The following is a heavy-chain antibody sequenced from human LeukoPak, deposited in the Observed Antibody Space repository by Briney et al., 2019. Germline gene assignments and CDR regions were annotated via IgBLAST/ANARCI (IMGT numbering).Heavy chain of an antibody. V-gene: IGHV1-2*02. CDR3: ARDKMGGSGSYYNWFDP. Sequence: GASVKVSCKASGYTFTGYYMHWVRQAPGQGLEWMGWINPNSGGTNYAQKFQGRVTMTRDTSISTAYMELSRLRSDDTAVYYCARDKMGGSGSYYNWFDPWGPGTLVTVSS. CDR2: INPNSGGT. J-gene: IGHJ5*02. D-gene: IGHD3-10*01. CDR1: GYTFTGYY.